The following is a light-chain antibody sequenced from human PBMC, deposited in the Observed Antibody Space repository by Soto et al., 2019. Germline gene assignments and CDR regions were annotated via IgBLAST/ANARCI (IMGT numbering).Light chain of an antibody. CDR3: QQYSSYPLT. V-gene: IGKV3-20*01. J-gene: IGKJ4*01. CDR2: DAS. CDR1: QTVRNNY. Sequence: VLTQSPGTLSLSPGERATLSCRASQTVRNNYLAWYQQKPGQAPRLLIYDASSRATGIPERFSGGGSGTDFTLTISRLEPEDFAVYYCQQYSSYPLTFGGGTKVEI.